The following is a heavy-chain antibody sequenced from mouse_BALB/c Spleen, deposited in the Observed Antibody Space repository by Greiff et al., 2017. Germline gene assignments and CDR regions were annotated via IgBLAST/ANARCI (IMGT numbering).Heavy chain of an antibody. D-gene: IGHD2-4*01. V-gene: IGHV3-2*02. CDR2: ISYSGST. J-gene: IGHJ4*01. CDR3: AREEGDYDDAMDY. Sequence: EVKLMESGPGLVKPSQSLSLTCTVTGYSITSDYAWNWIRQFPGNKLEWMGYISYSGSTSYNPSLKSRISITRDTSKNQFFLQLNSVTTEDTATHYCAREEGDYDDAMDYWGQGTSVTVSS. CDR1: GYSITSDYA.